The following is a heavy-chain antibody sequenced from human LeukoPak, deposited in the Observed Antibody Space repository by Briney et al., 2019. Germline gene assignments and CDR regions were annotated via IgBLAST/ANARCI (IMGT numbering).Heavy chain of an antibody. CDR1: GGSISSYY. CDR2: IYTSGST. D-gene: IGHD5-12*01. J-gene: IGHJ3*02. Sequence: PSETLSLTCTVSGGSISSYYWSWIRQPAGKGLEWVGRIYTSGSTNYNPSLKSRVTMSVDTSKNQFSLKLSSVTAADTAVYYCARHHIVATGGAFDIWGQGTMVTVSS. V-gene: IGHV4-4*07. CDR3: ARHHIVATGGAFDI.